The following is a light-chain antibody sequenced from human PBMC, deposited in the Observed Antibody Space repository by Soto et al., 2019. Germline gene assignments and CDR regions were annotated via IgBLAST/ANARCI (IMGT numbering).Light chain of an antibody. V-gene: IGKV3-15*01. CDR3: QQFNYWPPIT. CDR2: GAS. J-gene: IGKJ5*01. CDR1: QSVSSN. Sequence: IVLTQSPATLSVSPGERATLSCRASQSVSSNLAWYQQIPGRAPRLLIYGASTRASGIPARFSASGSGTEFTLTISSLQSEDFAVYYCQQFNYWPPITFGQGTRLEIK.